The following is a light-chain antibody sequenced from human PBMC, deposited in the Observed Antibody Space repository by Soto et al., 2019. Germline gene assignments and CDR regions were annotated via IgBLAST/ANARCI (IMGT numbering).Light chain of an antibody. CDR3: QQYGSSGT. Sequence: EIRLTQSPGTLSLSPGERATLSCTASQSVNSNYLAWYQQKPGQAPRLLIYGASNRATGIPDRFSGSGSGTDFTLTISRLEPEDFAVYYCQQYGSSGTFGQGTKVDI. CDR1: QSVNSNY. V-gene: IGKV3-20*01. CDR2: GAS. J-gene: IGKJ1*01.